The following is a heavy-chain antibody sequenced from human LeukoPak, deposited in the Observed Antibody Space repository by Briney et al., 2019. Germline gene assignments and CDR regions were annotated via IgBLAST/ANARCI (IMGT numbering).Heavy chain of an antibody. V-gene: IGHV3-30*02. Sequence: QPGGSLRLSCAASGFTFSSYGMHWVRQAPGKGLEWVAFIRYDGSNKYYADSVKGRFTISRDNSKNTLYLQMNSLRAEDTAVYYCARERIMEVRGVITYNWFDPWGQGTLVTVSS. CDR3: ARERIMEVRGVITYNWFDP. J-gene: IGHJ5*02. D-gene: IGHD3-10*01. CDR2: IRYDGSNK. CDR1: GFTFSSYG.